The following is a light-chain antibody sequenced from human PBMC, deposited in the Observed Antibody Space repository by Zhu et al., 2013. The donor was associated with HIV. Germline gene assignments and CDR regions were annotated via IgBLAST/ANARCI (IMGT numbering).Light chain of an antibody. CDR2: QAS. J-gene: IGKJ4*01. Sequence: DIQMTQSPSTLSAFVGDRVTITCRASQITDNWLAWYQHKPGNAPKLLIYQASVLESGVPSRFSGSRSGTEFTLTINGLQPDDFATYYCQQYGDYFPISFGGGTRVEI. CDR3: QQYGDYFPIS. CDR1: QITDNW. V-gene: IGKV1-5*03.